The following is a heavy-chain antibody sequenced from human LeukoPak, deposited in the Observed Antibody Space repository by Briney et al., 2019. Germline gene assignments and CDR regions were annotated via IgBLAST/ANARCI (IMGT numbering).Heavy chain of an antibody. Sequence: GESLKISCKGSGYSFTSYWIGWVRQVPGKGLEWMGIIYPGDSDTRYSPSFQGQVTISADKSISTAYLQWSSLKASDTAMYYCARPIYYYDSSGFFDYWGQGTLVTVSS. D-gene: IGHD3-22*01. CDR2: IYPGDSDT. CDR3: ARPIYYYDSSGFFDY. V-gene: IGHV5-51*01. J-gene: IGHJ4*02. CDR1: GYSFTSYW.